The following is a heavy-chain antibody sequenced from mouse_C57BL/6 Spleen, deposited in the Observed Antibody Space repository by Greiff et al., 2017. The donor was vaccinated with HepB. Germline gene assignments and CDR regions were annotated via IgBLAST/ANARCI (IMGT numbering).Heavy chain of an antibody. Sequence: QVQLKESGAELAKPGASVKLSCKASGYTFTSYWMHWVKQRPGQGLEWIGYINPSSGYTKYNQKFKDKATLTADKSSSTAYMQLSSLTYEDTAVYYCARVYSNYWYFDVWGTGTTVTVSS. CDR1: GYTFTSYW. CDR2: INPSSGYT. V-gene: IGHV1-7*01. D-gene: IGHD2-5*01. J-gene: IGHJ1*03. CDR3: ARVYSNYWYFDV.